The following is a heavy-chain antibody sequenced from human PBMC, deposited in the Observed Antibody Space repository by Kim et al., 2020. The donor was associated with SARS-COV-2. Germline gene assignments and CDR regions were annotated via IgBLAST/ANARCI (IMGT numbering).Heavy chain of an antibody. CDR2: IKSKTDGGTT. D-gene: IGHD3-16*02. CDR1: GFTFSNAW. J-gene: IGHJ6*02. Sequence: GGSLRLSCAASGFTFSNAWMSWVRQAPGKGLEWVGRIKSKTDGGTTDYAAPVKGRFTISRDDSKNTLYLQMNSLKTEDTAVYYCTTAWGAPTYYDYVWGGYRQPGYYYYGMDVWGQGTTVTVSS. V-gene: IGHV3-15*01. CDR3: TTAWGAPTYYDYVWGGYRQPGYYYYGMDV.